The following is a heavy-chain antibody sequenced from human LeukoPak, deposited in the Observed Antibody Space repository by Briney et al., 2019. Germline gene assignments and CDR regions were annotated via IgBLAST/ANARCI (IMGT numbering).Heavy chain of an antibody. J-gene: IGHJ3*02. V-gene: IGHV1-2*02. CDR2: INPNSGGT. D-gene: IGHD6-19*01. CDR1: GYTFTGYY. Sequence: GASVKVSCKASGYTFTGYYMHWVRQAPGQGLEWMGWINPNSGGTNYAQKFQGRVTMTRDTSISTAYMELSRLRSDDTAVYYCARDTKEQWLVPYKGRAFDIWGQGTMVTVSS. CDR3: ARDTKEQWLVPYKGRAFDI.